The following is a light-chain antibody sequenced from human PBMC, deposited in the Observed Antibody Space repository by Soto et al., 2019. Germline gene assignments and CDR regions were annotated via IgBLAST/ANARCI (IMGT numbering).Light chain of an antibody. Sequence: DIQMTQSPSSLSASVGDRVTITCRASQGIRNDLGWYQQKPGKAPKVLIYAASGLVTGVPPTFSGSGSGTEFTLTISSVQPDDFATYFCQHYDTFSWTFGQGTKV. CDR2: AAS. CDR1: QGIRND. J-gene: IGKJ1*01. V-gene: IGKV1-17*01. CDR3: QHYDTFSWT.